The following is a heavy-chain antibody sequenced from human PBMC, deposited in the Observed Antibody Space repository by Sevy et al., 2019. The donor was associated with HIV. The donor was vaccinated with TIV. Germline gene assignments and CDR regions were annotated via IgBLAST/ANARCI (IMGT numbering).Heavy chain of an antibody. V-gene: IGHV3-7*01. CDR1: GFTLNSYW. CDR3: VRAIAAAGSF. D-gene: IGHD6-13*01. CDR2: INQDGSGK. Sequence: GGSLRLSCAASGFTLNSYWMSWVRQAPGKGLEWVANINQDGSGKYYVDSLKGRFPISRDNARNSLYLRMNSLRAEDTALYYCVRAIAAAGSFWGQGTLVTVSS. J-gene: IGHJ4*02.